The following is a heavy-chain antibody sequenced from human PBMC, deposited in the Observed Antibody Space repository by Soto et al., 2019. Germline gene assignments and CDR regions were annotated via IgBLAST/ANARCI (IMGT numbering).Heavy chain of an antibody. V-gene: IGHV2-5*02. J-gene: IGHJ4*02. D-gene: IGHD3-3*01. CDR1: GFSLSTSGVG. CDR3: AHSYVYYDFWSGLYARGAGYFDY. Sequence: QITLKESGPTLVKPTQTLTLTCTFSGFSLSTSGVGVGWIRQPPGKALEWLALIYWDDDKRYSPSLKSRLTITKDTSKNQVDLTMTNTDPVDTATYYCAHSYVYYDFWSGLYARGAGYFDYWGQGTLVTVSS. CDR2: IYWDDDK.